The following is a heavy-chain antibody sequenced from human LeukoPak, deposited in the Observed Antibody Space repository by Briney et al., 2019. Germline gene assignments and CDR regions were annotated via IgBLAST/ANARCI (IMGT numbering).Heavy chain of an antibody. CDR3: ARDFVVVTAIPGNYYYYGMDV. J-gene: IGHJ6*02. Sequence: ASVKVSCKASGYTFTGYYMHWVRQAPGQGLEWMGWINPNSGGTNYAQKFQGRVTMTRDTSISTAYMELSRLRSDDTAVYYCARDFVVVTAIPGNYYYYGMDVWGQGTTVTVSS. CDR1: GYTFTGYY. D-gene: IGHD2-21*02. CDR2: INPNSGGT. V-gene: IGHV1-2*02.